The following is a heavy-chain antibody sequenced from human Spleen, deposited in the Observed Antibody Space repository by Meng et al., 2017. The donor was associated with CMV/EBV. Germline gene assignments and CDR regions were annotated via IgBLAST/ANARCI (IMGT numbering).Heavy chain of an antibody. Sequence: CSISGDSVSSYSAAWNWIRQSPSRGLEWLGRTYYRSQWYNEYAASVKSRVIINPDTSKNQFSLHLYSVTPEDTAVYYCSLSSGWSFDFWGPGTLVTVSS. CDR2: TYYRSQWYN. V-gene: IGHV6-1*01. CDR3: SLSSGWSFDF. J-gene: IGHJ4*02. CDR1: GDSVSSYSAA. D-gene: IGHD6-19*01.